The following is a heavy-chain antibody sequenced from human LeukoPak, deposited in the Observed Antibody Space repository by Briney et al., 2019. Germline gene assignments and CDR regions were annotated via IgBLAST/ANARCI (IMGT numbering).Heavy chain of an antibody. CDR1: GFTFINYS. J-gene: IGHJ6*03. V-gene: IGHV3-48*01. CDR2: IRGNGTGI. Sequence: PGGSLRLSCAASGFTFINYSMSWVRQAPGKGLEWVSYIRGNGTGIYYADSVMGRFTISRDNAQNALYLHMNSLRAEGTAVYLCARDLGYLGYYRDVWGKGTTVTVSS. D-gene: IGHD6-25*01. CDR3: ARDLGYLGYYRDV.